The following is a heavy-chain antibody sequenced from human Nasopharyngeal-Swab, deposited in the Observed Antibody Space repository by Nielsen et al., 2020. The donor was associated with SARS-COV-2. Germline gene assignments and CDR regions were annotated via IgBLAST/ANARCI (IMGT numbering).Heavy chain of an antibody. Sequence: SETLSLTYAVYGGSFSGYYWSWIRQPPGKGLEWIGEINHSGSTNYNPSLKSRVTISVDTSKNQFSLKLSSVTAADTAVYYCASYGGYEVFDYWGQGTVVTVSS. D-gene: IGHD5-12*01. CDR2: INHSGST. CDR3: ASYGGYEVFDY. J-gene: IGHJ4*02. CDR1: GGSFSGYY. V-gene: IGHV4-34*01.